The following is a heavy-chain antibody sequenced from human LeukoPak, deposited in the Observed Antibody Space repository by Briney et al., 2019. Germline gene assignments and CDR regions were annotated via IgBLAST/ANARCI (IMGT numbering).Heavy chain of an antibody. J-gene: IGHJ4*02. CDR1: GFTSSSYG. Sequence: GGSLRLSCAASGFTSSSYGMHWVRQAPGKGLEWVAVISSDGTNKYYADSVKGRFTISRDNSKNTLYLQMNSLRAEDTAVYYCARDLGYDSSGYNYWGQGTLVTVSS. V-gene: IGHV3-30*03. D-gene: IGHD3-22*01. CDR2: ISSDGTNK. CDR3: ARDLGYDSSGYNY.